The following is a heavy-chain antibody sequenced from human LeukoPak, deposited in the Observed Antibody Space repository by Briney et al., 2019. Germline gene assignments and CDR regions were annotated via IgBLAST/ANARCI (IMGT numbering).Heavy chain of an antibody. V-gene: IGHV3-23*01. CDR3: AKDRKWLVQTPFDY. Sequence: GGSLRLSCVGSGFTFSSYAMSWVRQAPGKGLEWVSGISGSGGSTYYADSVKGRFTISRDNSKNTLYLQMNSLRAEDTAVYYCAKDRKWLVQTPFDYWGQGTLVTVSS. D-gene: IGHD6-19*01. CDR1: GFTFSSYA. J-gene: IGHJ4*02. CDR2: ISGSGGST.